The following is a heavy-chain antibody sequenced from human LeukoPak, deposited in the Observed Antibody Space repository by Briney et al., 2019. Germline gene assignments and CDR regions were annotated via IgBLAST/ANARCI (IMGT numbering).Heavy chain of an antibody. Sequence: GGSLRLSCGASGFTFSNAWRTWVRQAPGKGLEWVGRIKSKTDGGTTDYAAPVKGRFTISRDDSKNTVYLQMNSLKTEDTAVYYCTTYPMVYAMNYWGQGTLVTVSS. CDR2: IKSKTDGGTT. CDR1: GFTFSNAW. CDR3: TTYPMVYAMNY. D-gene: IGHD2-8*01. J-gene: IGHJ4*02. V-gene: IGHV3-15*01.